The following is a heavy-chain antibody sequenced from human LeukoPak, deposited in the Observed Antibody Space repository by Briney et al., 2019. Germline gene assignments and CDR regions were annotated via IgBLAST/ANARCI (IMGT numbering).Heavy chain of an antibody. Sequence: GGSLRLSCAASGFTFSSYSMNWVRQAPGKGLEWVSYISSSSSTIYYADSVKGRFTISRDNAKNSLYLQMNSLRAEDTAVYYCARDFQGNAYWGQGTLVTVSS. J-gene: IGHJ4*02. CDR2: ISSSSSTI. D-gene: IGHD1-1*01. CDR1: GFTFSSYS. V-gene: IGHV3-48*04. CDR3: ARDFQGNAY.